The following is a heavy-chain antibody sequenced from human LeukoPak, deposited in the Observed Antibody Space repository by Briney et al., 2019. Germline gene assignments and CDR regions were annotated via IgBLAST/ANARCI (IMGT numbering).Heavy chain of an antibody. J-gene: IGHJ4*02. CDR2: IYHSGST. Sequence: SETLSLTCAVSGNSLSSGYYWGWIRQTPGKGLEWIGSIYHSGSTYCNPSLKSRVTISVDTSKNQFSLNLRSVTAADTAVYYCAGQYDSSAYFFYWGQGTLVTVSS. V-gene: IGHV4-38-2*01. D-gene: IGHD3-22*01. CDR3: AGQYDSSAYFFY. CDR1: GNSLSSGYY.